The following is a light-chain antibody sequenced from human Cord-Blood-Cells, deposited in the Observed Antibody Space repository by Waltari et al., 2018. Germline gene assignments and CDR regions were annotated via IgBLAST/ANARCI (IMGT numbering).Light chain of an antibody. CDR3: SSYTSSITLV. V-gene: IGLV2-14*01. CDR1: RRDVAGYNY. CDR2: DVS. J-gene: IGLJ2*01. Sequence: HSALTQPASVSGSPGQSITTSCTGTRRDVAGYNYVSWYQQHPGKAPKPIIYDVSNRPSGVSNRFSGSKSGNTASLTISGLQAEDEADYYCSSYTSSITLVFGGGTKLTVL.